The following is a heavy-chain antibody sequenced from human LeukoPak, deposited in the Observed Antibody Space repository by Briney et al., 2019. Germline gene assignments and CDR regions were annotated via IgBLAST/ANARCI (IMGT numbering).Heavy chain of an antibody. D-gene: IGHD6-6*01. J-gene: IGHJ4*02. CDR2: ISSSSSYI. CDR1: GFTFSSYS. Sequence: GGSLRLSXAASGFTFSSYSMNWVRQAQGKGLEWVSSISSSSSYIYYADSVKGRFTISRDNAKNSLYLQMNSLRAEDTAVYYCARKRASQGIDYRGQGTLVTVSS. CDR3: ARKRASQGIDY. V-gene: IGHV3-21*01.